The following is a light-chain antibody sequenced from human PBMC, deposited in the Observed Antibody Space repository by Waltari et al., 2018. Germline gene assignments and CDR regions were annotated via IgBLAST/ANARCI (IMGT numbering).Light chain of an antibody. J-gene: IGKJ4*01. CDR2: AAS. Sequence: DIQMTQSPSSLSASLGDRVNITCRASQSISSYLNWYQQKPGKAPKLLIYAASSLQSGVPSRFSGSGSGTDFTLTISSLQPEDFATYYCQQSYSTPPTLGGGTKVEIK. CDR1: QSISSY. V-gene: IGKV1-39*01. CDR3: QQSYSTPPT.